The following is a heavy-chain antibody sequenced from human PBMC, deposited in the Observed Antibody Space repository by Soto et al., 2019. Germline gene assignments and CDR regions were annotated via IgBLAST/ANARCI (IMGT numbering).Heavy chain of an antibody. D-gene: IGHD5-18*01. V-gene: IGHV1-69*01. CDR3: ATSRWIQLWTADF. Sequence: QVQLVQSGAEVKRPGSSVKVSCKTSGGTFSKFSISWLRQAPGHGLEWIGGITPLSLITHYAQKFQSRVTITADDLTTTSYLEVSSLKFEDTAVYYCATSRWIQLWTADFWGQGTRVTVSS. CDR1: GGTFSKFS. J-gene: IGHJ4*02. CDR2: ITPLSLIT.